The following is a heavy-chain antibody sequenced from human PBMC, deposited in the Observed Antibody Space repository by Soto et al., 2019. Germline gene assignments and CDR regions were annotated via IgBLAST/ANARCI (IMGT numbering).Heavy chain of an antibody. J-gene: IGHJ3*02. V-gene: IGHV3-48*01. CDR3: AREGSWAAGAFDI. D-gene: IGHD6-13*01. CDR1: GFTFSSYS. Sequence: EVQLVESGGGLVQPGGSLRLSCAASGFTFSSYSMNWVRQAPGKGLEWVSYISSSGGTVYYADSVKGRFTISRDNAKNSLYLQMNSLRVEDTAVYYCAREGSWAAGAFDIWGQGTIVTVSS. CDR2: ISSSGGTV.